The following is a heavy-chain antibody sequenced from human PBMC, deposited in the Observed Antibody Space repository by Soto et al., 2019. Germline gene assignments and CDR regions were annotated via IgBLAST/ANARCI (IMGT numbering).Heavy chain of an antibody. D-gene: IGHD6-19*01. CDR2: TYYRSKWYN. Sequence: SQTLSLTCAISGDGVSSDSAAWNWIRQSPSRGLEWLGRTYYRSKWYNDYAVSVKSRITINPDTSKNLFSLQLNSVTPEDTAVYYCTRTMAVAVWFDPWGQGTLVTVSS. V-gene: IGHV6-1*01. CDR3: TRTMAVAVWFDP. J-gene: IGHJ5*02. CDR1: GDGVSSDSAA.